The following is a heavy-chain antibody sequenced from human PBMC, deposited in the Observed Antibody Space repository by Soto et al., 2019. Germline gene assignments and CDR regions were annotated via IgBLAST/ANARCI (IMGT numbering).Heavy chain of an antibody. CDR3: ERDSWFDT. CDR2: ISSSSSTI. V-gene: IGHV3-48*02. CDR1: GFAFSSYS. J-gene: IGHJ5*02. Sequence: GGSLRLSCAASGFAFSSYSMNWVRQAPGKGLEWVSYISSSSSTIYYADSVKGRLTISRDNAKNSVYLQMNSLRDEDTAVYYRERDSWFDTWAQGILVNVS.